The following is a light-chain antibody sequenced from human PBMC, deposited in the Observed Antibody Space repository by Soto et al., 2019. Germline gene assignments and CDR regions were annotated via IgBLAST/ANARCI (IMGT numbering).Light chain of an antibody. Sequence: DIQMTQSPSSLSASVGDRVTITCRASQGISNYLAWNQQKPGKVPKLLIYAASTLQSGVPSRFRGSGSGTDLTLTISSLQPEDRATYYCQKYNSAPRTFGQGTKVEIK. CDR2: AAS. CDR3: QKYNSAPRT. J-gene: IGKJ1*01. CDR1: QGISNY. V-gene: IGKV1-27*01.